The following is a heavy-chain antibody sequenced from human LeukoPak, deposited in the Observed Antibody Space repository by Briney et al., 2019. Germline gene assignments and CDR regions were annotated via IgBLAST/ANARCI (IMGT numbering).Heavy chain of an antibody. CDR1: GGSISSYY. V-gene: IGHV4-59*01. CDR3: ARGVVAAAGRTFDF. Sequence: PSETLSLTCTISGGSISSYYWSWIRQPPGKGLEWIGYIYNSGSTNYNPSLKSRVTISLDTSKNQFSLKLSSVTVADTAVYYCARGVVAAAGRTFDFWGQGTLVTVSS. D-gene: IGHD6-13*01. J-gene: IGHJ4*02. CDR2: IYNSGST.